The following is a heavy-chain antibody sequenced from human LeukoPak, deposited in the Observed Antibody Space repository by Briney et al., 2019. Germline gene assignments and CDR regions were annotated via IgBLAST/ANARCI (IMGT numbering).Heavy chain of an antibody. D-gene: IGHD6-13*01. CDR1: GFTFSSYD. CDR3: ARARKQQLVQGGYFDY. CDR2: IGTAGDT. J-gene: IGHJ4*02. Sequence: PGGSLRLSCAASGFTFSSYDMHWVRQATGKGLEWVSAIGTAGDTYYPGSVKGRFTISRENAKNSLYLQMNSLRAGDTAVYYCARARKQQLVQGGYFDYWGQGTLVTVSS. V-gene: IGHV3-13*01.